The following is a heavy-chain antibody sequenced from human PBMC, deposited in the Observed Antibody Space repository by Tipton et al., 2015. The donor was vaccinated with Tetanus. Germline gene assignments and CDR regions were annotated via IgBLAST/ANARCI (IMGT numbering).Heavy chain of an antibody. J-gene: IGHJ4*02. D-gene: IGHD3-3*01. Sequence: TLSLTCTVSGGSLSGYHWNWIRQSPGKGLEWLAYVSGSGTNNSNYYLKSRITMTRDTSRKQFSLTLTSVTAADTAVYYCARANYDSFKKGPFDSWGQGSLVIVSS. V-gene: IGHV4-59*01. CDR1: GGSLSGYH. CDR3: ARANYDSFKKGPFDS. CDR2: VSGSGTN.